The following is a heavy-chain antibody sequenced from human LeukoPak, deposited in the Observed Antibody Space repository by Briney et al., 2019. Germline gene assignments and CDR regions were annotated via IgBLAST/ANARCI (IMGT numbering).Heavy chain of an antibody. CDR3: AKGLLWSEVYYYYGMDV. D-gene: IGHD3-10*01. V-gene: IGHV3-9*01. CDR2: ISWNSGSI. Sequence: GGSLRLSCGASGFTFNDYSMHWVRQAPGKGLEWVSGISWNSGSIGYADSVKGRFSISRDNAKNSLYLQMDSLNPEDTAVYYCAKGLLWSEVYYYYGMDVWGQGTTVTVSS. CDR1: GFTFNDYS. J-gene: IGHJ6*02.